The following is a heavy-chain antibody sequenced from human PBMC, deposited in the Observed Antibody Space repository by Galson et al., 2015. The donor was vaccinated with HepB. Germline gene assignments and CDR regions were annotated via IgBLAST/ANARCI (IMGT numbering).Heavy chain of an antibody. J-gene: IGHJ4*02. CDR1: GFTFSNYG. V-gene: IGHV3-33*01. D-gene: IGHD3-3*01. CDR3: AGGPPRERDIWSRHYTRPDF. CDR2: TWYDGDHK. Sequence: SLRLSCAASGFTFSNYGMHWVRQAPGKGLEWVAVTWYDGDHKYYAESVKGRFTVSRDTSKSTLYLQMNSLRVGDTAVYYCAGGPPRERDIWSRHYTRPDFWGQGTLVTVSS.